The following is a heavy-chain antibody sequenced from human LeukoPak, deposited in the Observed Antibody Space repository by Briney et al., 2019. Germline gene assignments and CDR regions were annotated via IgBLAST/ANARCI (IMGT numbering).Heavy chain of an antibody. Sequence: GGSLRLSCAASGFTFSSYGMHWVRQAPGKGLEWVAFIRYDGNNEFYTDSVKGRFTISRDNSKNTLYLQMNSLRAEDTAVYYCASLISGYPDYWGQGTLVTVSS. V-gene: IGHV3-30*02. J-gene: IGHJ4*02. CDR3: ASLISGYPDY. CDR2: IRYDGNNE. D-gene: IGHD3-22*01. CDR1: GFTFSSYG.